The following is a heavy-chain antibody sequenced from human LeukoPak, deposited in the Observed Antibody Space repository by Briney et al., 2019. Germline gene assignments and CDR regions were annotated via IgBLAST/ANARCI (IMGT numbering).Heavy chain of an antibody. CDR3: ARRSQGIVVVPASLDF. CDR1: GFTFSSYS. D-gene: IGHD2-2*01. J-gene: IGHJ4*02. Sequence: GGSLRLSCVASGFTFSSYSMNWVRQAPGKGLEWVSYISSSSSTIYYADSVKGRFTISRDNAKNSLYLQMNSLRAEDTAVYYCARRSQGIVVVPASLDFWGQGTLVTVSS. CDR2: ISSSSSTI. V-gene: IGHV3-48*04.